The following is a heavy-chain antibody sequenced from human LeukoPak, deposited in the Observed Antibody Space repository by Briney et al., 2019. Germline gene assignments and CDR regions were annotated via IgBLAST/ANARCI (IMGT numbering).Heavy chain of an antibody. J-gene: IGHJ6*03. CDR3: VRQQLIDFYYYYMDV. V-gene: IGHV3-11*03. Sequence: GGSLRLSCAASGFTFSDSYMTWVRQAPGKGVEWVAYISGSGHDINYSESAKGRFTISRDNDKKSLYLQMNNLRAEDTALYYCVRQQLIDFYYYYMDVWGKGTTVTVSS. CDR1: GFTFSDSY. D-gene: IGHD3-16*02. CDR2: ISGSGHDI.